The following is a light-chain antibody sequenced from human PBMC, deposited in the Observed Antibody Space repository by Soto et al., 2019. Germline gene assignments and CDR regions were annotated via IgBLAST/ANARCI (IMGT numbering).Light chain of an antibody. V-gene: IGKV3-20*01. CDR1: QSVSNDY. J-gene: IGKJ5*01. Sequence: EIVVTQNKSTLSLSPGERATLSCRASQSVSNDYLAWYQQKPGQAPRLLIYGASNRATGIPDRFSGSGSGTDFTLTIIRLEPEDFASYYCQQYYSYPIPSGQ. CDR2: GAS. CDR3: QQYYSYPIP.